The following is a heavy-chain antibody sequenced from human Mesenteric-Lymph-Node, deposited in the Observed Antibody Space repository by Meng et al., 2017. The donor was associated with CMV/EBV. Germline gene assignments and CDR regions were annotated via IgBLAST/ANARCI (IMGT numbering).Heavy chain of an antibody. D-gene: IGHD5-12*01. Sequence: SGFSTTNDSVGGGWIRQPPGKALEWLALVYWDDDHLYNPSLKSRLTVTKDTSKNHIVLTVTNVDPVDTATYFCAHPRFTGYAMYYFDYWGQGILVTVSS. CDR2: VYWDDDH. V-gene: IGHV2-5*02. CDR1: GFSTTNDSVG. J-gene: IGHJ4*02. CDR3: AHPRFTGYAMYYFDY.